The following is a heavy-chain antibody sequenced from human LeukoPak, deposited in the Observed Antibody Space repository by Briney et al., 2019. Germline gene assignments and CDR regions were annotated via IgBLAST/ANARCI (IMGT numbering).Heavy chain of an antibody. D-gene: IGHD6-13*01. CDR2: ISYSGST. Sequence: PSETLSLTCTVSDGSISSYYWTWIRQPPGKGLEWIGHISYSGSTNYNPSLKSRVTISVDTSKNQFSLKLSSVTAADTAVYYCARWRYSSSWHIDYWGQGTLVTVSS. CDR3: ARWRYSSSWHIDY. V-gene: IGHV4-59*01. J-gene: IGHJ4*02. CDR1: DGSISSYY.